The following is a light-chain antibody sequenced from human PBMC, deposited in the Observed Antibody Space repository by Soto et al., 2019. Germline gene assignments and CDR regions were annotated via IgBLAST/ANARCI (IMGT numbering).Light chain of an antibody. J-gene: IGLJ1*01. CDR2: EVS. CDR1: TSDVVGYNY. Sequence: QSVLTQPASVYVSPGQSITISCTGTTSDVVGYNYVSWYQQHQGKVPKLLIHEVSNRPSGVSNRFSGSKSGNTASLTISGLQAEDEADYYCLSKTSSISYVFGTGTKLTVL. V-gene: IGLV2-14*01. CDR3: LSKTSSISYV.